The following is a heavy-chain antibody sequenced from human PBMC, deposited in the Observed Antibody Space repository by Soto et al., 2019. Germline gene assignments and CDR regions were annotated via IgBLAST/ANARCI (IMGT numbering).Heavy chain of an antibody. D-gene: IGHD1-26*01. Sequence: QVQLVQSGAEVKKPGASVKVSCKVSGYTFTSYDINWVRQATGQGPEWMGYMSPSSGNTGYAQKFQGRVTMTRDTSINTAYMELTSLTSEDTAVYYCSRGEWELRHWGQGSLFIVSS. CDR2: MSPSSGNT. V-gene: IGHV1-8*01. CDR1: GYTFTSYD. J-gene: IGHJ4*02. CDR3: SRGEWELRH.